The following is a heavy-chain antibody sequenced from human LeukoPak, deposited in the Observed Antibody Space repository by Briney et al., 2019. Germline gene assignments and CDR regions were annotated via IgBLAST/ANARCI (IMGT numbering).Heavy chain of an antibody. CDR2: IIPIFGTA. V-gene: IGHV1-69*13. D-gene: IGHD5-18*01. CDR3: ARDGVGYSYGLFDY. CDR1: GGTFSSYA. Sequence: SVKVSCKASGGTFSSYAISWVRQAPGQGLEWMGGIIPIFGTANYAQKFQGRVTITADESTSTAYMELSSLRSEDTAVYYCARDGVGYSYGLFDYWGQGTLVTVSS. J-gene: IGHJ4*02.